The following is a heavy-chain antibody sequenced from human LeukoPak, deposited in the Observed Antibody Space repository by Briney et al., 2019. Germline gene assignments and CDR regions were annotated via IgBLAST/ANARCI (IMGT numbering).Heavy chain of an antibody. J-gene: IGHJ4*02. CDR3: ARMTTGHDY. CDR2: INHSGST. V-gene: IGHV4-34*01. CDR1: GGSFSGYY. D-gene: IGHD4-17*01. Sequence: SETLSLTCAVYGGSFSGYYWSWIRQPPGKGLEWIGEINHSGSTNYNPSLKSRVTISVDTSKNQFSLMMTSVTAADTAVYFCARMTTGHDYWGQGILVTVSS.